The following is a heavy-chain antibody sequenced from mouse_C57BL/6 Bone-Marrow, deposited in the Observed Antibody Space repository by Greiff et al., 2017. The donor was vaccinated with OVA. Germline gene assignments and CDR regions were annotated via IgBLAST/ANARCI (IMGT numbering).Heavy chain of an antibody. CDR1: GYTFTSYW. V-gene: IGHV1-55*01. Sequence: QVQLQQPGAELVKPGASVKMSCKASGYTFTSYWITWVKQRPGQGLEWIGDIYPGSGSTNYKEKFKSKATLTVDTSASTDYMQRSSLTSEDSAVYYYARDYYGSSSYFDYWGQGTTLTVSS. CDR3: ARDYYGSSSYFDY. CDR2: IYPGSGST. D-gene: IGHD1-1*01. J-gene: IGHJ2*01.